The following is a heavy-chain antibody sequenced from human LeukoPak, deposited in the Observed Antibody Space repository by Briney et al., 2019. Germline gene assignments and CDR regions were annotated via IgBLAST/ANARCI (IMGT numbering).Heavy chain of an antibody. CDR1: GYSISTGYY. CDR3: AKGYYGSGSYYHP. CDR2: MYHSGST. D-gene: IGHD3-10*01. V-gene: IGHV4-38-2*02. J-gene: IGHJ5*02. Sequence: SETLSLTCTVSGYSISTGYYWGWIRQPPGKGLEWIGSMYHSGSTYYNPSLRSRVTMSADTSKNQFSLKLNSVTAADTAVYYCAKGYYGSGSYYHPWGQGTLVTVSS.